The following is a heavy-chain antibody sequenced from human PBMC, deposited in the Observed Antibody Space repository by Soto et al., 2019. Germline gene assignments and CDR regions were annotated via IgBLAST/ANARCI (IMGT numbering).Heavy chain of an antibody. Sequence: QVQLVQSGAEVKKPGSSVKVSCKASGGTFSSYAISWVLQAPGQGLECMGGIIPIFGTANYAQKFQGRVTINADESTSTADMELSSLRSEDTALYYCARDYSSPPDYYYGMDVWGQGNTVTFS. CDR2: IIPIFGTA. V-gene: IGHV1-69*12. CDR1: GGTFSSYA. CDR3: ARDYSSPPDYYYGMDV. J-gene: IGHJ6*02. D-gene: IGHD6-13*01.